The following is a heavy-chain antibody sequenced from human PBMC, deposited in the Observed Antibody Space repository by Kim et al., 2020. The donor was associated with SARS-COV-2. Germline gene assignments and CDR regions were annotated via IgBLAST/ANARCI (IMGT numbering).Heavy chain of an antibody. Sequence: SETLSLTCAVYGGSFSGYYWSWIRQPPGKGLEWIGEINHSGSTNYNPSLKSRVTISVDTSKNQFSLKLSSVTAADTAVYYCARGPGDYDILTGYYYWGQG. V-gene: IGHV4-34*01. CDR1: GGSFSGYY. CDR2: INHSGST. D-gene: IGHD3-9*01. CDR3: ARGPGDYDILTGYYY. J-gene: IGHJ4*02.